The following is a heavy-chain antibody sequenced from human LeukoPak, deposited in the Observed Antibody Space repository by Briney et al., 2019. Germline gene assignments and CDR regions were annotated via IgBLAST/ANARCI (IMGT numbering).Heavy chain of an antibody. CDR1: GFTVSSNH. CDR2: IYSGGST. V-gene: IGHV3-66*04. Sequence: GRSLRLSCAASGFTVSSNHMSWVRQAPGKGLEWVSVIYSGGSTYYADSVKGRFTISRDNSKNTLYLQMNSLRAEDTAVYYCARLPSVYYYYGMDVWGQGTTVTVSS. J-gene: IGHJ6*02. CDR3: ARLPSVYYYYGMDV.